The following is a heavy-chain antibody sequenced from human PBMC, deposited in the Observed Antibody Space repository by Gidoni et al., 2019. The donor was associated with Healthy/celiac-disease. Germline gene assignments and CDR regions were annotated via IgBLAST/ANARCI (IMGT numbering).Heavy chain of an antibody. V-gene: IGHV3-30-3*01. CDR2: ISYDGSNK. CDR3: ARGYGGNSGYFDY. Sequence: QVQLVESGGGVVQPGRSLRLSCAAPGFTFSSYAMHWVRQAPGKGLEWVAVISYDGSNKYYADSVKGRFTISRDNSKNTLYLQMNSLRAEDTAVYYCARGYGGNSGYFDYWGQGTLVTVSS. J-gene: IGHJ4*02. CDR1: GFTFSSYA. D-gene: IGHD4-17*01.